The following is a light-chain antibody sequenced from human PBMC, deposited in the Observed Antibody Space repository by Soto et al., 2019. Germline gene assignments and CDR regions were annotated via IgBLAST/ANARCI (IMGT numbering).Light chain of an antibody. CDR3: QQYNNGPYT. V-gene: IGKV3-15*01. Sequence: EIVMTQSPATLSVSPGERATPSCRASHSVGSNLAWYQQKPGQAPRLLIYSASTRATGLPARFSGSGSGTEFTLTISSLQSEDFAVYYCQQYNNGPYTFGQGTKLYIK. CDR1: HSVGSN. CDR2: SAS. J-gene: IGKJ2*01.